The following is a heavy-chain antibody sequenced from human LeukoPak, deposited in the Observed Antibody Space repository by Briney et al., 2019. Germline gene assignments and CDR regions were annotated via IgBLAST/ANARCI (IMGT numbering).Heavy chain of an antibody. Sequence: SQTLSLTCAVSGGSISRGGYSWSWIRQPPGKGLEWIGYIYHSGSTYYNLSLKSRVTISVDRSKNQFSLKLSSVTAADTAVYYCARASLSKAFDPWGQGTLVTVSS. CDR2: IYHSGST. V-gene: IGHV4-30-2*01. CDR1: GGSISRGGYS. J-gene: IGHJ5*02. CDR3: ARASLSKAFDP.